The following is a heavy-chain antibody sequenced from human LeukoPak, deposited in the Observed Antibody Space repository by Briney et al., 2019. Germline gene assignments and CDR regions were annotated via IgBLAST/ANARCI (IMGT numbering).Heavy chain of an antibody. CDR2: INPNSGGT. J-gene: IGHJ4*02. CDR1: GYTFTGYY. CDR3: ARGLTRWELLVGY. D-gene: IGHD1-26*01. V-gene: IGHV1-2*02. Sequence: ASVKVSCKASGYTFTGYYMHWVRQAPGQGLEWMGWINPNSGGTNYAQKFQGRVTMTRDTSISTAYMELSRLRSGDTAVYYCARGLTRWELLVGYWGQGTLVTVSS.